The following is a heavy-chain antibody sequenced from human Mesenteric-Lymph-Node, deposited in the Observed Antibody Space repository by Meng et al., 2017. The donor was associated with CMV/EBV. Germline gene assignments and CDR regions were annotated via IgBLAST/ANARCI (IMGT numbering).Heavy chain of an antibody. CDR1: GYTFTNYD. V-gene: IGHV1-8*01. J-gene: IGHJ4*02. CDR2: MNAKSGDT. D-gene: IGHD3-3*01. CDR3: ARGPFWSGHQPHYFDY. Sequence: ASVKVSCKASGYTFTNYDINWVRQATGQGLEWMGWMNAKSGDTGYAQKFQGRVNMTRDTSITTAYMELSGLRSDDTAVYYCARGPFWSGHQPHYFDYWGQGTLVTVSS.